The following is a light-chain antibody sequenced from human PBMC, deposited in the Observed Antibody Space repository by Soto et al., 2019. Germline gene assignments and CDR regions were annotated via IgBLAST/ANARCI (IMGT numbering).Light chain of an antibody. CDR1: QSISSW. J-gene: IGKJ2*01. V-gene: IGKV1-5*03. Sequence: DILMTQSPSTLSASVGDRVTITCRASQSISSWLSRYQQKPGKAPKLLIYKASSLGSGVPSRFSGSGSGTEFTLTISSRQPDDVAIYYCQQYNSHSSYTFGQGTKLEIK. CDR2: KAS. CDR3: QQYNSHSSYT.